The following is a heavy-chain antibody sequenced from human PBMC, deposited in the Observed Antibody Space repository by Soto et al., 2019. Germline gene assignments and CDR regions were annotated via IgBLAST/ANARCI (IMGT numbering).Heavy chain of an antibody. J-gene: IGHJ6*03. CDR3: ARGIVVVPAAMHPYYYYYYMDV. CDR2: IGTAGDT. Sequence: PGGSLRLSCAASGFTFSSYDMHWVRQATGKGLEWVSAIGTAGDTYYPGSVKGRFTISRENAKNSLYLQMNSLRAGDTAVYYCARGIVVVPAAMHPYYYYYYMDVWGKGTTVTVSS. CDR1: GFTFSSYD. V-gene: IGHV3-13*01. D-gene: IGHD2-2*01.